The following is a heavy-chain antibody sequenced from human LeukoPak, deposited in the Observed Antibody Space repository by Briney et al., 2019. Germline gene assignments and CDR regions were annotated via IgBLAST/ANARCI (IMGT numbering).Heavy chain of an antibody. V-gene: IGHV3-30*18. CDR1: GFTFSSYG. J-gene: IGHJ6*02. Sequence: GGSLRLSCAASGFTFSSYGMHWVRQAPGKGPEWVAVISYDGSNKYYADSVKGRFTISRDNSKNTLYLQMNSLRAEDTAVYYCAKDNWELSGGYYGMDVWGQGTTVTVSS. D-gene: IGHD3-16*02. CDR2: ISYDGSNK. CDR3: AKDNWELSGGYYGMDV.